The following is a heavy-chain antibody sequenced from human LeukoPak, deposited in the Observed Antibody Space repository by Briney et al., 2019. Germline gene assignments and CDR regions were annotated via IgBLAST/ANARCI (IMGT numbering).Heavy chain of an antibody. D-gene: IGHD2-2*01. V-gene: IGHV3-23*01. CDR1: GFTFSSYA. CDR3: AKPQYCSSTSCYAGNFDY. CDR2: ISGSGVNT. J-gene: IGHJ4*02. Sequence: GGSLRLSCAASGFTFSSYAMNWVRQAPGKGLQWVSSISGSGVNTYYADSVKGRFTISRDNSKNTLYLQMNSLRAEDTAVYYCAKPQYCSSTSCYAGNFDYWGQGTLVTVSS.